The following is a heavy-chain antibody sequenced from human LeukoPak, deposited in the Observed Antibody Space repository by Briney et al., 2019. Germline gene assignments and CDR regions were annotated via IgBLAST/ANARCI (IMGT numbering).Heavy chain of an antibody. Sequence: GGSLRLSCAASGFTFSSYAMSWVRQAPGKGLEWVSSISSSSSYIYYADSVKGRFTISRDNAKNSLYLQMNSLRAEDTAVYYCARSTEGYYFDYWGQGTLVTVSS. V-gene: IGHV3-21*01. CDR1: GFTFSSYA. CDR3: ARSTEGYYFDY. CDR2: ISSSSSYI. J-gene: IGHJ4*02.